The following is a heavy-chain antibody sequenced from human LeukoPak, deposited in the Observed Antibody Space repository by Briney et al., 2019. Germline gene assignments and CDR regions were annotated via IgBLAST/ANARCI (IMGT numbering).Heavy chain of an antibody. CDR2: IYGRGETT. V-gene: IGHV3-23*01. J-gene: IGHJ4*02. Sequence: PGGSLRLSCAASGFTFSSNAMNWVRQAPGKGLEWVGAIYGRGETTYYADLVKGRFTISRDNSKNTLYLQMNSLRAEDTAVYYCAKTAMIKVIINTYPKGLNYWGQGTLVTVSS. CDR1: GFTFSSNA. CDR3: AKTAMIKVIINTYPKGLNY. D-gene: IGHD3-10*01.